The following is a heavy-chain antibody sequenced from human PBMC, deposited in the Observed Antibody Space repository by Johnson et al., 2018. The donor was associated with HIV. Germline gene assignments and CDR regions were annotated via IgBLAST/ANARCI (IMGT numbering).Heavy chain of an antibody. J-gene: IGHJ3*02. D-gene: IGHD2-21*01. V-gene: IGHV3-23*04. CDR3: ARVLSWWSGAFDI. CDR2: ISGSGGST. CDR1: GFTFSSYA. Sequence: VHLVESGGGLVQPGGSLRLSCASSGFTFSSYAMSWVRQAPGKGLAWVSAISGSGGSTYYTDSVKGRFTISRDNSKNTLYLQMNSLRAEDTAVYYCARVLSWWSGAFDIWGQGTMVTVSS.